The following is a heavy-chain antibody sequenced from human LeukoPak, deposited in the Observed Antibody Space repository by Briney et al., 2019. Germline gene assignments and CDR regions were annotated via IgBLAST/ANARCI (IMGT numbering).Heavy chain of an antibody. Sequence: GASVKLSCKASGYTFTGYSMHWVRQAPGQGLEWMGWINPNSGGTNYAQKFKGRVTMARDTSISTAYMELSRLRPDDTAVYYCARAQGYYDSSGYRLPGGPDYWGQGTLVTVSS. D-gene: IGHD3-22*01. CDR3: ARAQGYYDSSGYRLPGGPDY. CDR1: GYTFTGYS. CDR2: INPNSGGT. V-gene: IGHV1-2*02. J-gene: IGHJ4*02.